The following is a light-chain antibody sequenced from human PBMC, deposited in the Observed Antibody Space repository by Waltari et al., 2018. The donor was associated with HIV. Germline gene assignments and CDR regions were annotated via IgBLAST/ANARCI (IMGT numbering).Light chain of an antibody. CDR3: QQYTNWPPGDT. CDR1: QNINRD. CDR2: GAS. J-gene: IGKJ2*01. V-gene: IGKV3-15*01. Sequence: EIVMTQSPANLSVSPGESDTHSCRASQNINRDLAWYQQKVGQAPRLLIYGASTRATGIPAKFSGSGSGTEFTLTISSLQSEDFALYYCQQYTNWPPGDTFGQGTKLEIK.